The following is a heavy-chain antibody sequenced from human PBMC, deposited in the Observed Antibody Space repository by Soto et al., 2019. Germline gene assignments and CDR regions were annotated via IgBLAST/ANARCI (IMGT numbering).Heavy chain of an antibody. J-gene: IGHJ6*02. Sequence: QVQLVQSGAEVKKPGSSVKVSCKASGGTFSSYAISWVRQAPGQGLEWTGGIIPIFGTANYAQKFQGRVTITADEATSTAYMELSSLRSEDTAVYYCARDRGVAGIDYYYYGMDVWGQGTTVTVSS. V-gene: IGHV1-69*12. CDR3: ARDRGVAGIDYYYYGMDV. CDR1: GGTFSSYA. D-gene: IGHD3-10*01. CDR2: IIPIFGTA.